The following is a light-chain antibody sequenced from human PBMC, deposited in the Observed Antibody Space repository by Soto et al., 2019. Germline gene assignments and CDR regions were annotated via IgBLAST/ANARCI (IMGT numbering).Light chain of an antibody. J-gene: IGKJ3*01. CDR3: QHLDSYPFT. CDR2: DAS. CDR1: QVITNH. Sequence: DIRLTQSPAFLSASVGDRVTITCRASQVITNHLAWYQQKPGKAPRLLIYDASTLQSGVPSVFSGSESGTEFTLIIDSLQPEDFATYYCQHLDSYPFTFGPGTKVDVK. V-gene: IGKV1-9*01.